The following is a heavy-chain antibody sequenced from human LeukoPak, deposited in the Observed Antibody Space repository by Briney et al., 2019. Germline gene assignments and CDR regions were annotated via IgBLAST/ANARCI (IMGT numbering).Heavy chain of an antibody. D-gene: IGHD2-21*01. CDR1: GFPFSSYG. J-gene: IGHJ4*02. CDR2: LVYDERN. Sequence: GRSLGLSCAASGFPFSSYGMHWVRQAPGKGLEWVARLVYDERNDYANSVKGRFTISRDNSKNTLYLQMDNLRVDDTAVYYCARDLSAAYDFWGQGILVTVSS. V-gene: IGHV3-33*01. CDR3: ARDLSAAYDF.